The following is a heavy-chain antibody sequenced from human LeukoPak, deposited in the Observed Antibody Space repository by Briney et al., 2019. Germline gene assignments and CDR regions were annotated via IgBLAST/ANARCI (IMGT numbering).Heavy chain of an antibody. D-gene: IGHD3-22*01. J-gene: IGHJ4*02. Sequence: SETLSLTCTVSGGSITTNYWTWIRQPAGKGLEWIGRIYTSGSTNYNPSLKSRVAISVDTSKNQFSLKLSSVTAADTAVYYCARESYYYETSGYRYYFDLWGQGTLVTVSS. V-gene: IGHV4-4*07. CDR2: IYTSGST. CDR3: ARESYYYETSGYRYYFDL. CDR1: GGSITTNY.